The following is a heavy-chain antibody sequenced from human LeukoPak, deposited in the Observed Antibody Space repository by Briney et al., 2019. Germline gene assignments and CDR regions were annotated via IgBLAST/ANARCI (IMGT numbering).Heavy chain of an antibody. CDR3: ARLTPRRGPVVVVVITPGSWFDP. Sequence: SETLSLTCTVSGGSISSSSYYWGWIRQPPGKGLEWIGSIYYSGSTYYNPSLKSRVTISVDTSKNQFSLKLSSVTAADTAVYYCARLTPRRGPVVVVVITPGSWFDPWGQGTLVTVSS. D-gene: IGHD3-22*01. V-gene: IGHV4-39*07. J-gene: IGHJ5*02. CDR1: GGSISSSSYY. CDR2: IYYSGST.